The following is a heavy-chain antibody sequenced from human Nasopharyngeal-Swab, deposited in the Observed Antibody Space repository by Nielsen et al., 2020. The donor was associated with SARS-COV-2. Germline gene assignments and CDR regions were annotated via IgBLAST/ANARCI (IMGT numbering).Heavy chain of an antibody. J-gene: IGHJ6*04. CDR3: ARGLKRITMVRGVLDV. D-gene: IGHD3-10*01. CDR1: GGSFSGYY. V-gene: IGHV4-34*01. CDR2: INHSGST. Sequence: SETLSLTCAVYGGSFSGYYWSWIRQPPGKGLEWIGEINHSGSTNYNPSLKSRVTISVDTSKNQFSLKLSSVTAADTAVYYCARGLKRITMVRGVLDVRGKGTTVTVSS.